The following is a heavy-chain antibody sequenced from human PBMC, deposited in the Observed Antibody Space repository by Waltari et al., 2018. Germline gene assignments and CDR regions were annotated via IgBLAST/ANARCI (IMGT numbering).Heavy chain of an antibody. D-gene: IGHD3-3*01. CDR3: AARFLESLFTPDWFDP. Sequence: ELQLVESGGGLVQQGRALRLSCRVAGHSSRNNTVNWVRQAPGKGPEWVGFIRSTGTGATAEYSASVKGIFIISRDDPSSTVYLQMNSLKREDSPMYYCAARFLESLFTPDWFDPWGQGTLVIVSS. CDR2: IRSTGTGATA. J-gene: IGHJ5*02. V-gene: IGHV3-49*04. CDR1: GHSSRNNT.